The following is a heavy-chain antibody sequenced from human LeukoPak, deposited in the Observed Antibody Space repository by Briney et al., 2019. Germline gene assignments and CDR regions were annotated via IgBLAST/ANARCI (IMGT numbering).Heavy chain of an antibody. CDR3: ARDLSSTSLDWRDYFDY. CDR2: INPNSGGT. D-gene: IGHD2-2*01. V-gene: IGHV1-2*02. Sequence: ASVKVSCKASGYTFTGYYMHWVRQAPGQGLEWMGWINPNSGGTNYAQKFQGRVTMTRDTSISTAYMELSRLRSDDTAVYYCARDLSSTSLDWRDYFDYWGQGTLVTVSS. J-gene: IGHJ4*02. CDR1: GYTFTGYY.